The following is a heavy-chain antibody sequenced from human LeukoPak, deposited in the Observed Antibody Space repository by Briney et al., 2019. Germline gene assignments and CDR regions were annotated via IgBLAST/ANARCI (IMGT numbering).Heavy chain of an antibody. CDR2: IYYSGST. CDR3: ARDLGRGYFDL. Sequence: SETLSLTCTVSGGSISSYYWSWIRQPSGKGLEWIGYIYYSGSTNYNPSLKSRVTISVDTSKNQFSLKLSSVTAADTAVYYCARDLGRGYFDLWGRGTLVTVSS. D-gene: IGHD1-26*01. CDR1: GGSISSYY. J-gene: IGHJ2*01. V-gene: IGHV4-59*01.